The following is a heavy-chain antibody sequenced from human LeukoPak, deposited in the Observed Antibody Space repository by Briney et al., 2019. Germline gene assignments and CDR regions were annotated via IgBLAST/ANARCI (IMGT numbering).Heavy chain of an antibody. CDR3: ARRHNYGGPFYYYYGMDV. J-gene: IGHJ6*02. V-gene: IGHV4-30-4*01. CDR2: IYYSGST. CDR1: GGSISSGDYY. D-gene: IGHD4-23*01. Sequence: SETLSLTCTVSGGSISSGDYYWSWVRQPPAEGLEWIGYIYYSGSTYYNPSLKSRVTISVDTSKNQFSLKLSSVTAADTAVYYCARRHNYGGPFYYYYGMDVWGQGTTVTVSS.